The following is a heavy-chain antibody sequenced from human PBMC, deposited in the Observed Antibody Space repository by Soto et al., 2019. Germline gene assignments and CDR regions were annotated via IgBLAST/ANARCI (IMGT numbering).Heavy chain of an antibody. D-gene: IGHD6-13*01. Sequence: QVQLVESGGGVVQPGRSLRLSCAASGFTFSSYGMHWVRQAPGKGLEWVAVIWYDGSNKYYADSVKGRFTISRDNSKNTLYLQMNSLRAEDTAVYYCARSRAAAGPAYYYYGMDVWGQGTTVTVSS. CDR3: ARSRAAAGPAYYYYGMDV. CDR2: IWYDGSNK. J-gene: IGHJ6*02. V-gene: IGHV3-33*01. CDR1: GFTFSSYG.